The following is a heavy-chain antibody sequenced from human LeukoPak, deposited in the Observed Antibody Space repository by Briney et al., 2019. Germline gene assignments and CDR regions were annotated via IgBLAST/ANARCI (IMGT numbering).Heavy chain of an antibody. Sequence: PGGSLRLSCAASGFTFSSYWMHWVRQAPGKGLVWVSRISTDGSRKDYADSVKGRFTISRDNAKNTLYLQMNSLRAGDTAVYYCARSYGTIVFDYWGQGTLVTVSS. CDR1: GFTFSSYW. V-gene: IGHV3-74*01. CDR3: ARSYGTIVFDY. CDR2: ISTDGSRK. D-gene: IGHD1-14*01. J-gene: IGHJ4*02.